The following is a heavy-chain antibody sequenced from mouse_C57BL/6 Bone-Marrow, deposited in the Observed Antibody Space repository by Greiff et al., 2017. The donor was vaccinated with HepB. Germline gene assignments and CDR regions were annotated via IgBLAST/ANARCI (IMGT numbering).Heavy chain of an antibody. CDR3: ERLGYYYGSSSCYFDG. J-gene: IGHJ1*03. CDR1: GYTFTSYW. Sequence: QVQLQQPGAELVKPGASVKMSCKASGYTFTSYWITWVKQRPGQGLEWIGDIYPGSGSTNYNEKFKSKATLTVDTSSSTAYMQRSSRTSEDSAVYYCERLGYYYGSSSCYFDGWGTGTTVTVAS. CDR2: IYPGSGST. D-gene: IGHD1-1*01. V-gene: IGHV1-55*01.